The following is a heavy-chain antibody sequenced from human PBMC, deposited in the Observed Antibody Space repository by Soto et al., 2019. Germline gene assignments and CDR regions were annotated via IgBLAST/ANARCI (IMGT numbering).Heavy chain of an antibody. J-gene: IGHJ4*02. CDR2: IYYSGST. CDR3: ARGTGDFDY. Sequence: SETLSLTCTVSGGSVSSGSYYWSWIRQPPGKGLEWIGYIYYSGSTNYNPSLKSRVTISVDTSKNQFSLKLSSVTAADTAVYYCARGTGDFDYWGQGTLVTVS. CDR1: GGSVSSGSYY. D-gene: IGHD1-1*01. V-gene: IGHV4-61*01.